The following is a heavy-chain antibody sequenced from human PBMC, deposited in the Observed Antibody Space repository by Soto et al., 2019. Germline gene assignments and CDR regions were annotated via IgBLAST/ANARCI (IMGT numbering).Heavy chain of an antibody. CDR3: ARDYNNRAGRGFDP. CDR2: IYISGSA. CDR1: GGSLNNYF. Sequence: SETLSLTCTVSGGSLNNYFWNWIRQPAGKGLEWIGRIYISGSANYNPSLKSRVTMSVDTSKNHFSLKLSPVTAADTAIYYCARDYNNRAGRGFDPWGQGTLVTVSS. V-gene: IGHV4-4*07. D-gene: IGHD4-4*01. J-gene: IGHJ5*02.